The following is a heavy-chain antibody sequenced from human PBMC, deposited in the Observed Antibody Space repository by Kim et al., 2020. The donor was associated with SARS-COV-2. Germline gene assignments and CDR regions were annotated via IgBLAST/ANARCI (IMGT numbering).Heavy chain of an antibody. CDR1: GFTFSAFG. V-gene: IGHV3-30*18. D-gene: IGHD2-15*01. CDR3: AKGRYCSGGSCYPEFDY. Sequence: GGSLRLSCVASGFTFSAFGMHWVRQAPGAGLEWVAVISDDGSDKHFADSVKGRFSISRDNSKNTLYLQMNSLRPEDTAVYFCAKGRYCSGGSCYPEFDYWGQGTLVTVSS. CDR2: ISDDGSDK. J-gene: IGHJ4*02.